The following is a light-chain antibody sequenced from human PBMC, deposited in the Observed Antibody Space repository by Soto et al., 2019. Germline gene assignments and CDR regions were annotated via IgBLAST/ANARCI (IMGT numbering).Light chain of an antibody. Sequence: DIQMTQSPSSLSASLGDRVTITFRASQSISSYLNWYQQKPGKAPKLLIYAASSLQSGVPSSFSDSGSGTEFTLTISSLQPEDFASYYCQQLNSYPTFGQGTRLEIK. CDR1: QSISSY. J-gene: IGKJ5*01. CDR3: QQLNSYPT. CDR2: AAS. V-gene: IGKV1-9*01.